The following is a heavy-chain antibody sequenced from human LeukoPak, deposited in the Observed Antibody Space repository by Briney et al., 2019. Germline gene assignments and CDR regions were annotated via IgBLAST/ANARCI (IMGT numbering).Heavy chain of an antibody. CDR2: ISSSGSTI. J-gene: IGHJ3*02. V-gene: IGHV3-48*03. Sequence: PGGSLRLSCAASGFTFSSYEMNWVRQAPGKGLEWVSYISSSGSTIYYADSVKGRFTISRDNAKKSLYLQMNSLRAEDTAVYYCARGRDGYNSGAFDIWGQGTMVTVSS. D-gene: IGHD5-24*01. CDR1: GFTFSSYE. CDR3: ARGRDGYNSGAFDI.